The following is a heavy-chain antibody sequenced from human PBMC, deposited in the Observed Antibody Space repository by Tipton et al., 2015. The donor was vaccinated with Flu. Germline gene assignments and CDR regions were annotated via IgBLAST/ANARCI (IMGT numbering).Heavy chain of an antibody. Sequence: LRLSCTVSGGSISSGGYYWSWIRQHPGKGLEWIGYIYYSGSTYYNPSLKSRVTISVDTSKNQFSLKLSSVTAADTAVYCCARQRGYSGYSNYWGQGTLVTVSS. J-gene: IGHJ4*02. CDR1: GGSISSGGYY. V-gene: IGHV4-31*03. CDR2: IYYSGST. D-gene: IGHD5-12*01. CDR3: ARQRGYSGYSNY.